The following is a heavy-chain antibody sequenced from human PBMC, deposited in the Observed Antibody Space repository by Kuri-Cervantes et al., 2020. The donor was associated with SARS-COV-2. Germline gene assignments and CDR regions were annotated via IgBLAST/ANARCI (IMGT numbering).Heavy chain of an antibody. CDR3: ARGLGYCSGGSCYSRSSSDY. CDR1: GFTFSSYW. Sequence: GESLKISCAASGFTFSSYWMNWVRQASGKGLEWVSYISSSSSTIYYADSVKGRFTISRDNAKNSLYLQMNSLRAEDTAVYYCARGLGYCSGGSCYSRSSSDYWGQGTLVTVSS. D-gene: IGHD2-15*01. V-gene: IGHV3-48*01. J-gene: IGHJ4*02. CDR2: ISSSSSTI.